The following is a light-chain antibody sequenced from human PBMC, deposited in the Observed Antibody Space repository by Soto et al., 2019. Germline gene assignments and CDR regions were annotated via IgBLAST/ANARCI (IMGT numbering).Light chain of an antibody. CDR1: SSDVGAYDY. CDR2: EVS. Sequence: QSALTQPPSASGSLGQSVTISCTGTSSDVGAYDYVSWYQQHPGKVPKLMIYEVSKRPSGVPDRFSGSKSGNTASLTVSGLQADDEADYYCNSYAGSDHVVVFGGGTKLTVL. V-gene: IGLV2-8*01. J-gene: IGLJ2*01. CDR3: NSYAGSDHVVV.